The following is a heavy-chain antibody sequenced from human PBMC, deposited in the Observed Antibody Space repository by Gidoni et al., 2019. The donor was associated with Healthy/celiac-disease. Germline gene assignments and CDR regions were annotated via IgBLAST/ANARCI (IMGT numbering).Heavy chain of an antibody. Sequence: EVQLVESGGGLVQPGGSLKLSCADSGLALSGSAMHWVRPAYGKGVEWVGRIRRQADSYATAYAASVKGSFTISRDDSKNTAYLQMNSLKTEDTAVYYCTSYSPDYYDSSGYLSNWGQGTLVTVSS. D-gene: IGHD3-22*01. V-gene: IGHV3-73*01. CDR2: IRRQADSYAT. J-gene: IGHJ4*02. CDR3: TSYSPDYYDSSGYLSN. CDR1: GLALSGSA.